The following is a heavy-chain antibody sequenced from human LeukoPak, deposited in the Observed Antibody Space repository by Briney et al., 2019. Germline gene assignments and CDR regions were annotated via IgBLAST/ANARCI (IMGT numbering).Heavy chain of an antibody. CDR1: GGSFSGYY. Sequence: SETLSLTCAVYGGSFSGYYWSWIRQPPGKGLEWIGYIYYSGSTNYHPSLKSRVTISVDTSKIQFSLKLSSVTAADTAVYYCARDEDSSGYYYWGQGTLVTVSS. CDR2: IYYSGST. J-gene: IGHJ4*02. V-gene: IGHV4-59*01. D-gene: IGHD3-22*01. CDR3: ARDEDSSGYYY.